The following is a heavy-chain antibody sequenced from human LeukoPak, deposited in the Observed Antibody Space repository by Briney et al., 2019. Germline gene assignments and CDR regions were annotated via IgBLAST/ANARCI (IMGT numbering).Heavy chain of an antibody. J-gene: IGHJ4*02. CDR2: ISYDGSNK. CDR1: GFTFSSYA. V-gene: IGHV3-30-3*01. Sequence: GGSLRLSCAASGFTFSSYAMHWVRQAPGKGLEWVAVISYDGSNKYYADSVKGRFTVSRDNSRNTLYLQMNSLRAEDTAVYYCARAESMWWEPQGALGIDYWGQGTLVTVSS. CDR3: ARAESMWWEPQGALGIDY. D-gene: IGHD2-15*01.